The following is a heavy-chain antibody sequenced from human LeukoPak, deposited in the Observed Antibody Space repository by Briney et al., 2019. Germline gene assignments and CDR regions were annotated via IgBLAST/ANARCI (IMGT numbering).Heavy chain of an antibody. CDR3: AKEGTTAYSIAAESADY. CDR2: ISGSGGST. V-gene: IGHV3-23*01. J-gene: IGHJ4*02. Sequence: GGSLRLSCAASGFTFSSYAMSWVRQAPGKGLEWVSAISGSGGSTYYADSVKGRFTISRDNSKNTLYLQMNSLRAEDTAVYYCAKEGTTAYSIAAESADYWGQGTLVTVSS. CDR1: GFTFSSYA. D-gene: IGHD6-13*01.